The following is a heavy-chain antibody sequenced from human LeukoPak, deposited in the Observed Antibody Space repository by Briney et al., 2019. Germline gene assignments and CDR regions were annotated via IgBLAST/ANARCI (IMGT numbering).Heavy chain of an antibody. J-gene: IGHJ4*02. V-gene: IGHV3-30*18. Sequence: PGGSLRLSCAASGFTFSNYGIHWVRQAPGKGLEWVAVISHDGSNEYYADSVKGRFTISRDNSKNTLFLQMNSLRAEDTAVYYCAKKDGYSDYAFDYWGQGTLVTVSS. D-gene: IGHD5-12*01. CDR1: GFTFSNYG. CDR3: AKKDGYSDYAFDY. CDR2: ISHDGSNE.